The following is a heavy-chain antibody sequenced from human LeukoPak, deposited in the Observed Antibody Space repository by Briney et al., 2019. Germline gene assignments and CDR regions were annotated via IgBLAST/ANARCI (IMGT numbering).Heavy chain of an antibody. D-gene: IGHD3-22*01. CDR2: IYYSGST. Sequence: SETLSLTCTVSGGSISSYYWSWIRQPPGKGLEWIGYIYYSGSTNYNPSLRSRVTISVDTSKNQFSLKLSSVTAADTAVYYCARHSYDSSGYYLEEIGMDVWGQGTTVTVSS. CDR3: ARHSYDSSGYYLEEIGMDV. V-gene: IGHV4-59*08. J-gene: IGHJ6*02. CDR1: GGSISSYY.